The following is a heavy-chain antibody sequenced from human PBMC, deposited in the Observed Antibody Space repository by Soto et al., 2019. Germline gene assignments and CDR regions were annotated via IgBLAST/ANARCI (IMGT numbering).Heavy chain of an antibody. D-gene: IGHD2-21*02. V-gene: IGHV3-21*01. Sequence: EVQLVESGGGLVKPGGSLRLSCAASGFTFSDSTMNWVRQAPGQGLEWVSSISSSSTYTYYAASVKGRCTISRDTATNSLYLQMTSLRAEDTALYYCARLGSPGFCRGGYCPPPDYWGQGTLVTVSS. CDR1: GFTFSDST. CDR2: ISSSSTYT. J-gene: IGHJ4*02. CDR3: ARLGSPGFCRGGYCPPPDY.